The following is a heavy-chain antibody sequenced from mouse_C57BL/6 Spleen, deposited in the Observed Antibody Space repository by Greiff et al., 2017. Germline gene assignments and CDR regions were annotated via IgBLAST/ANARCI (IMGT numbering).Heavy chain of an antibody. V-gene: IGHV5-17*01. CDR1: GFTFSDYG. CDR3: ARLEGYDYGYYAMDY. D-gene: IGHD2-4*01. CDR2: ISSGSSTI. Sequence: EVQGVESGGGLVKPGGSLKLSCAASGFTFSDYGMHWVRQAPEKGLEWVAYISSGSSTIYYADTVKGRFTISRDNAKNTLFLQMTSLRSEDTAMYYCARLEGYDYGYYAMDYWGQGTSVTVSS. J-gene: IGHJ4*01.